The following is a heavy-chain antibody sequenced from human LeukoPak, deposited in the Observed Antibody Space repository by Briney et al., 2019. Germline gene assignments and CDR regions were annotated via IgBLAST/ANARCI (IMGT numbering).Heavy chain of an antibody. CDR3: ARDPYCSSTSYNNWFDP. V-gene: IGHV1-2*02. CDR1: GYTFTFYY. D-gene: IGHD2-2*01. J-gene: IGHJ5*02. CDR2: INLNSGGT. Sequence: SVTVSFTASGYTFTFYYMQWVRQAPGQGLEWMGWINLNSGGTNYAEKFQGRVTMTRETSISTAYMELSRLGSDDTAVYYCARDPYCSSTSYNNWFDPWGQVTLVTVSS.